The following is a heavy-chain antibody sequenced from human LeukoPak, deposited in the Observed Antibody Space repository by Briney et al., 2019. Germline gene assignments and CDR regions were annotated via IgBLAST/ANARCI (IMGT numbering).Heavy chain of an antibody. V-gene: IGHV3-23*01. CDR1: GFTFSSYG. CDR3: AKGDYDILTGYSRPFDY. J-gene: IGHJ4*02. Sequence: GGSLRLSCAASGFTFSSYGMSWVRQAPGKGLEWVSAISGGGGSTYYADSVKGRFTISRDNSKNTLYLQMNSLRAEDTGVYYCAKGDYDILTGYSRPFDYWGQGTLVTVSS. CDR2: ISGGGGST. D-gene: IGHD3-9*01.